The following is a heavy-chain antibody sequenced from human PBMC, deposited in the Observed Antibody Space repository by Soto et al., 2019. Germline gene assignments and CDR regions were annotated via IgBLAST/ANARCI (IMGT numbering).Heavy chain of an antibody. Sequence: GGSLRLSSAASGFTFSSYAMHWVRQAPGKGLGWVAVISYDGSNKYYADSVKGRFTISRDNSKNTLYLQMNSLRAEDTAVYYCAREALDTAMGTFDYWGQGTLVTVSS. CDR3: AREALDTAMGTFDY. V-gene: IGHV3-30-3*01. CDR2: ISYDGSNK. CDR1: GFTFSSYA. J-gene: IGHJ4*02. D-gene: IGHD5-18*01.